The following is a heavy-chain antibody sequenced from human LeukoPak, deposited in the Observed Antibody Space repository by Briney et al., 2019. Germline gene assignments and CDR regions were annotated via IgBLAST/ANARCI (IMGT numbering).Heavy chain of an antibody. Sequence: ASVKVSCKASGYTFTSYGVSWVRQAPGQGLEWMGWISAYNGNTNYAQKLQGRVTMTTDKSTSTAYMELSSLRSEDTAVYYCAREWENCSGGSCHTEYFDYWGQGTLVTVSS. CDR1: GYTFTSYG. D-gene: IGHD2-15*01. CDR3: AREWENCSGGSCHTEYFDY. CDR2: ISAYNGNT. J-gene: IGHJ4*02. V-gene: IGHV1-18*01.